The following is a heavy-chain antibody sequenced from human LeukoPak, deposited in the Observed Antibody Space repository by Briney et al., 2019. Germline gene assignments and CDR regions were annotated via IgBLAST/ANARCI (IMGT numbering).Heavy chain of an antibody. J-gene: IGHJ4*02. CDR3: ARGNWRFDY. V-gene: IGHV4-34*01. CDR1: GGSFSGYY. D-gene: IGHD1-20*01. CDR2: INHSGST. Sequence: SETLSLTCAVYGGSFSGYYWSWIRQPPGKGLEWIGEINHSGSTNYNPTLKSRVTISVDTSKNQFSLKLSSVTAADTAVYYCARGNWRFDYWGQGTLVTVSS.